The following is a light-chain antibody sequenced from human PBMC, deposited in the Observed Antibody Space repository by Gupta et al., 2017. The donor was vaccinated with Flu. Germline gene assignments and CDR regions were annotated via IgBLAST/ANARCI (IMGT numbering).Light chain of an antibody. Sequence: QSALTQPDSVSGSPGQSITISCTGTSSDVGGYDYVSWYQQHPGKAPKLMIYDVSNQPSGVSNRFSGSKSGNTASLTISGLQAEDEADYYCNSYSSSSTLIVFGGGTKLTVL. J-gene: IGLJ2*01. CDR2: DVS. V-gene: IGLV2-14*03. CDR1: SSDVGGYDY. CDR3: NSYSSSSTLIV.